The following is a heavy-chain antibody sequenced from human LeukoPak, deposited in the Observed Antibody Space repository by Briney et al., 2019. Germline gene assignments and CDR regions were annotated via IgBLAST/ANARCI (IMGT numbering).Heavy chain of an antibody. Sequence: SWIRQPPGKALEWLAHIFSNDEKSYSTSLKSRLTISKDTSKSQVVLTMTNMDPVDTATYYCARRDGYNPLDYWGQGTLVTVSS. D-gene: IGHD5-24*01. CDR3: ARRDGYNPLDY. V-gene: IGHV2-26*01. CDR2: IFSNDEK. J-gene: IGHJ4*02.